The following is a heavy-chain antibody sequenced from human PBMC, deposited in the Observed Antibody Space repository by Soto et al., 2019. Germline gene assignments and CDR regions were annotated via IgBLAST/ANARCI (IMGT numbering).Heavy chain of an antibody. CDR2: ISGSGGTT. V-gene: IGHV3-23*01. Sequence: EVQLLESGGGLVQPGGSLRLYCAASGFTFTSYSMTWVRQAPGKGLEWVSTISGSGGTTYYADSVRGRFTISRDNSKNTLYLQMNTLRAQDTALYSCTRYCPTASCYIRYGMDVWGQGTTVTVSS. D-gene: IGHD2-2*02. CDR1: GFTFTSYS. J-gene: IGHJ6*02. CDR3: TRYCPTASCYIRYGMDV.